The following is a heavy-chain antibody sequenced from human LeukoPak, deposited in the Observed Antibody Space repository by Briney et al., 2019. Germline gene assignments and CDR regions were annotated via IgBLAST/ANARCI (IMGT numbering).Heavy chain of an antibody. Sequence: GGSLRLSCAASGFTVSSNYMSWVRQAPGKGLEWVSVIYSGGNTYYADSVKGRFTISRDNSKNTLYLQMNSLRGEGTAVYYCVRDEGFHGSGSNWGQGTLVTVSS. CDR2: IYSGGNT. D-gene: IGHD3-10*01. J-gene: IGHJ4*02. CDR1: GFTVSSNY. V-gene: IGHV3-66*01. CDR3: VRDEGFHGSGSN.